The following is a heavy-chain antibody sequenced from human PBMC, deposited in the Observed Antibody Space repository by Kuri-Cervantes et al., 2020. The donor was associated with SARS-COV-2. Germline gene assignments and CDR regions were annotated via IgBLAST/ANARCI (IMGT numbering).Heavy chain of an antibody. CDR3: ARETSGYYYLDFDY. V-gene: IGHV3-9*01. CDR2: ISWNSNNI. CDR1: GFTFDDYA. D-gene: IGHD3-22*01. J-gene: IGHJ4*02. Sequence: SLKISCAASGFTFDDYAMHWVRQAPGKGLEWVSGISWNSNNIDYVDSVKGRFTISRDNAKNSLYLQMNSLRAEDTAVYYCARETSGYYYLDFDYWGQGTLVPSPQ.